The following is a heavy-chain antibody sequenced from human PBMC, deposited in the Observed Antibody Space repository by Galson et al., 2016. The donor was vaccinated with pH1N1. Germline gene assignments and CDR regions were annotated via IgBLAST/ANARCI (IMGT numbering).Heavy chain of an antibody. V-gene: IGHV1-69*13. CDR2: IIPIFGTP. Sequence: SVKVSCKASGGTFSSSGINWVRQAPGQGLEWMGGIIPIFGTPKYAQKFQGRVTITADESTTTAYMELSRLISEDTAVYYCAREDYYDTDLSDWYFDLWGRGTLDTVSS. D-gene: IGHD3-22*01. CDR3: AREDYYDTDLSDWYFDL. CDR1: GGTFSSSG. J-gene: IGHJ2*01.